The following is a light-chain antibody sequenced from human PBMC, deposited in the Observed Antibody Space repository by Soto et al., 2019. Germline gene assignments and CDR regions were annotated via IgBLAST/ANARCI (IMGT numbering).Light chain of an antibody. CDR3: QQYDNLPLT. CDR2: DAS. J-gene: IGKJ4*01. Sequence: IQRTQSPSSLSASVGDRFTITCQASQDISNYLNWYQQKPGKAPKLLIYDASNLETGVPSRFSGSGSGTDFTFTISSLQPEDIATYYCQQYDNLPLTFGGGTKVDIK. CDR1: QDISNY. V-gene: IGKV1-33*01.